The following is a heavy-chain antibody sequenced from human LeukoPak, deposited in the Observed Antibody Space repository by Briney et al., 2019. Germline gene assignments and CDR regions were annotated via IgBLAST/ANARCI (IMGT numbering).Heavy chain of an antibody. D-gene: IGHD3-10*01. CDR1: GYSISSGYY. J-gene: IGHJ4*02. V-gene: IGHV4-38-2*01. CDR2: IYHSGST. Sequence: SETLSLTCAVSGYSISSGYYWGWIRQPPGKGLEWIGSIYHSGSTYYNTSLKSRVTISVDTSKNQFSLKLSSVTAADTAVYYCARVSRYYGSGNDYWGQGTLVTVSS. CDR3: ARVSRYYGSGNDY.